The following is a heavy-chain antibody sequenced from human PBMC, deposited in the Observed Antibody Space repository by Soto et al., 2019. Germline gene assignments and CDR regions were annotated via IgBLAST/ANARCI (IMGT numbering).Heavy chain of an antibody. CDR2: IGPYNGNT. CDR3: ARCYCSVGSCYTCWPFDR. V-gene: IGHV1-18*01. Sequence: QVQLVQSAAEVKKPGASVQVSCKASGYTFSNFGLSWVRQAPGQGLEWMGWIGPYNGNTDHAQKFQDRVTMTPDTSTNTAYKELRGLTSDDTAVYYCARCYCSVGSCYTCWPFDRWGRGTLVTVSS. J-gene: IGHJ2*01. CDR1: GYTFSNFG. D-gene: IGHD2-15*01.